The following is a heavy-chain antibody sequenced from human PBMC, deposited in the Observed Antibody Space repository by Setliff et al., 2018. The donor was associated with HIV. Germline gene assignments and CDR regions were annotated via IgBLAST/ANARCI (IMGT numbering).Heavy chain of an antibody. D-gene: IGHD6-19*01. CDR3: ATGGLSRWLVRGDAFDY. CDR2: MTPYSGNT. Sequence: ASVKVSCKTSGDTFTSYDINWVRQAAGHGLEWMGWMTPYSGNTGYAQKFQGRLTMTRNTSISTAYMDLSRLRSDDTAVYYCATGGLSRWLVRGDAFDYWGQGTLVTVSS. J-gene: IGHJ4*02. V-gene: IGHV1-8*02. CDR1: GDTFTSYD.